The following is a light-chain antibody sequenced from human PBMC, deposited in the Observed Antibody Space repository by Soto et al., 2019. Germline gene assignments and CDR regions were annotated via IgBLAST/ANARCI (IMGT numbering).Light chain of an antibody. CDR3: QDYGSSPYT. V-gene: IGKV3-20*01. J-gene: IGKJ2*01. Sequence: EIVLTQSPGTLSLSPGERATLSCRASQSVSHNHLAWYQQKPGQAPRLLIYVAFNRTTAFPDRFSGSGSGTDFTLTISRLEPEDFAVYYCQDYGSSPYTFGQGTKLEIK. CDR2: VAF. CDR1: QSVSHNH.